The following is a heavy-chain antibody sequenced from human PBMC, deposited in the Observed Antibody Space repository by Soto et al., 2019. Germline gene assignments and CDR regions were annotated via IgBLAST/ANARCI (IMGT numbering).Heavy chain of an antibody. V-gene: IGHV3-23*01. CDR3: RIAHFAPYYYALGV. CDR1: GLPFTTYA. CDR2: ISVSGYST. J-gene: IGHJ6*02. D-gene: IGHD2-21*01. Sequence: GGSLRLSCAASGLPFTTYAMSWVRQAPGKGLEWVSTISVSGYSTYYADSVKGRCTISRDNSKNTLFLQMNSLTAEDTAVYYCRIAHFAPYYYALGVWGQGTTVTVSS.